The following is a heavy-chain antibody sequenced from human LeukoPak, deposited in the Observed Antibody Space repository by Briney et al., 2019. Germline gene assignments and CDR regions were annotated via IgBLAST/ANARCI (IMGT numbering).Heavy chain of an antibody. V-gene: IGHV3-23*01. CDR1: GVTFSTYA. CDR3: AKGRYCGATNCYIAY. CDR2: ISDSGSTT. J-gene: IGHJ4*02. D-gene: IGHD2-2*02. Sequence: GGSLRLSCVASGVTFSTYAMNWVRQVPGKGLEWVSLISDSGSTTYHADSVKGRFTISRDNSKNTLYLQMNSLSAEDSAVYYCAKGRYCGATNCYIAYWGQGTLVTVSS.